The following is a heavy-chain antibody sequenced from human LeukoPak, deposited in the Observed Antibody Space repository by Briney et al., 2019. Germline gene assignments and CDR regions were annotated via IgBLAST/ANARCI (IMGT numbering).Heavy chain of an antibody. V-gene: IGHV3-30-3*01. D-gene: IGHD1-26*01. CDR3: ARASGSYWAGIGY. CDR1: GFTFSSYA. Sequence: GGSLRLSCAASGFTFSSYAMHWVRQAPGKGLEWVAVISYDGSNKHYADSAKGRFTISRDNSKNTLYLQMNSLRAEDTAVYYCARASGSYWAGIGYWGQGTLVTVSS. J-gene: IGHJ4*02. CDR2: ISYDGSNK.